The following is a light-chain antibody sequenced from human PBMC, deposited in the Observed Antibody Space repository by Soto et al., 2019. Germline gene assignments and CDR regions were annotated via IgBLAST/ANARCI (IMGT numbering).Light chain of an antibody. J-gene: IGKJ2*01. Sequence: EIVLKQSPGTLSLSPGERATLSCRASQSVSSSYLAWYQQKPGQAPRLLIYGASSRATGIPDRFSGSGSGTDFTLTISRLEPEDFAVYYCQKYGSSSYTFGQGTKVDIK. CDR2: GAS. CDR3: QKYGSSSYT. V-gene: IGKV3-20*01. CDR1: QSVSSSY.